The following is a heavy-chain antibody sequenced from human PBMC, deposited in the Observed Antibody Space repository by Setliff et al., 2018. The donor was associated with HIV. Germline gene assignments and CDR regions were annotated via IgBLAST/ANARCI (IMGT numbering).Heavy chain of an antibody. J-gene: IGHJ4*02. CDR1: GGSINSRDHS. CDR3: ARVYGYRAFDY. V-gene: IGHV4-39*01. CDR2: LPHGGVT. D-gene: IGHD2-8*01. Sequence: PSETLSLTCTVSGGSINSRDHSWGWIRQPPGKGLEWIVSLPHGGVTYYNPSLRSRVTTSVDTSKNQFSLRLTSVTAADTALYYCARVYGYRAFDYWGQGILVTVSS.